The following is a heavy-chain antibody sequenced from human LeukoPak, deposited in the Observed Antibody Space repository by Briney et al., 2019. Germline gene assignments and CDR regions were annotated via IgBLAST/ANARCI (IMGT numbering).Heavy chain of an antibody. CDR3: ARAYDSSSSFDY. CDR2: ISSSGSTI. J-gene: IGHJ4*02. Sequence: PGGSLRLSCAASEFTFSSYEMNWVRQAPGKGLEWVSYISSSGSTIYYADSVKGRFTISRDNAKNSLSLQMNSLRAEDTAVYYCARAYDSSSSFDYWGQGTLVTVSS. D-gene: IGHD3-22*01. CDR1: EFTFSSYE. V-gene: IGHV3-48*03.